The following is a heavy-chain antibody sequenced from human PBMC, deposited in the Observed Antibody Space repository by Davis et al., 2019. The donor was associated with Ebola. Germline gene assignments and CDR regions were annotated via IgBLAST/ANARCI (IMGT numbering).Heavy chain of an antibody. CDR3: AREEENSKLNWYFDL. V-gene: IGHV4-4*07. CDR1: GGSISSYY. Sequence: PSETLSLTCTVSGGSISSYYWSWIRQPAGKGLEWIGRIYTSGSTNYNPSLKSRVTMSVDTSKNQFSLKLSSVTAADTAVYYCAREEENSKLNWYFDLWGRGTLVTVSS. CDR2: IYTSGST. D-gene: IGHD4-11*01. J-gene: IGHJ2*01.